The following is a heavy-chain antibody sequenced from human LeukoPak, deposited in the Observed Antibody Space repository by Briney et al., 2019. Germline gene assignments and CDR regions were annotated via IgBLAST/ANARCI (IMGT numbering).Heavy chain of an antibody. D-gene: IGHD5-24*01. CDR1: GFTFSSYA. V-gene: IGHV3-23*01. Sequence: QPGGPLRLCCAASGFTFSSYAMSWVRQAPGKGLEWVSAISDSGGSTYYADSVKGRFTISRDNSKNTLYLQMNSLRAEDTAVYYCAKSVDGYNSYYFDYWGQGTLVTVSS. CDR2: ISDSGGST. CDR3: AKSVDGYNSYYFDY. J-gene: IGHJ4*02.